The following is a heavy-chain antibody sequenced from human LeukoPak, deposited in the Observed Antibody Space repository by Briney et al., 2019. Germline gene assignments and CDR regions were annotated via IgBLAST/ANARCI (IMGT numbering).Heavy chain of an antibody. Sequence: PSETLSLTCAVYGGSFSGYYWSWIRQPPGKGLEWIGEINHSGSTNYNPSLKSRVTISVDTSKNQFSLKLSSVTAADTAVYYCATLDRTTVTVHWGQGTLVTVSS. J-gene: IGHJ4*02. D-gene: IGHD4-11*01. CDR3: ATLDRTTVTVH. CDR1: GGSFSGYY. V-gene: IGHV4-34*01. CDR2: INHSGST.